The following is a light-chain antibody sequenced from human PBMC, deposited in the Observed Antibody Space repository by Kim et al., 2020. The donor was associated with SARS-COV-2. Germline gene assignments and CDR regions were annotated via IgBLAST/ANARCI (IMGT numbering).Light chain of an antibody. CDR1: QGGSSSY. J-gene: IGKJ2*01. Sequence: EIVLTQSPGTLSLSPGERATLPCRASQGGSSSYLAWYQQKPGQAPRLLIYGASSRATGIPDRFSGSGSGTDFTLTISRLEPEDFAVYYCKQYGSSPYIFGQGTKLEI. CDR3: KQYGSSPYI. CDR2: GAS. V-gene: IGKV3-20*01.